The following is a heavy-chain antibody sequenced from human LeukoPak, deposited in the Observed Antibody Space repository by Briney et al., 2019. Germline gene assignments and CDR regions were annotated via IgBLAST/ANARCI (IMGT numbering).Heavy chain of an antibody. Sequence: ASVKVSCKASGYTFTSYYMHWVRQAPGQGLEWMGIINPSGGSTSYAQKFQGRVTITRDTSASTAYMELSSLRSEDMAVYYCARAQTGSSWYDAFDIWGQGTMVTVSS. D-gene: IGHD6-13*01. CDR1: GYTFTSYY. CDR3: ARAQTGSSWYDAFDI. V-gene: IGHV1-46*01. J-gene: IGHJ3*02. CDR2: INPSGGST.